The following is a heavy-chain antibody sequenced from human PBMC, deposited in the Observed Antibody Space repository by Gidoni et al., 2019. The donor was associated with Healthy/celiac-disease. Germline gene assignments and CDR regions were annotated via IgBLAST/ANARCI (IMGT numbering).Heavy chain of an antibody. D-gene: IGHD1-26*01. Sequence: STYYNPSLKSRVTISVDTSKNQFSLKLSSVTAADTAVYYCATIVGATRASVGQVDYWGQGTLVTVSS. CDR2: ST. J-gene: IGHJ4*02. CDR3: ATIVGATRASVGQVDY. V-gene: IGHV4-39*01.